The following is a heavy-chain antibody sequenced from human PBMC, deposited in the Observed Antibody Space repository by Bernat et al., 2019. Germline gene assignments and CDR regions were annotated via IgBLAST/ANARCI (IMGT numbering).Heavy chain of an antibody. J-gene: IGHJ4*02. V-gene: IGHV1-18*01. D-gene: IGHD3-22*01. CDR2: ISAYNGNT. CDR1: GYTFTSYG. CDR3: AGRQYYDSSGYYYVGFDY. Sequence: QVQLVQSGAEVKKPGASVKVSCKASGYTFTSYGISWVRQAPGQGLEWMGWISAYNGNTNYAQKLQGRVTMTTDTSTSTAYMGLRSLRSDDTAVYYCAGRQYYDSSGYYYVGFDYWGQGTLVTVSS.